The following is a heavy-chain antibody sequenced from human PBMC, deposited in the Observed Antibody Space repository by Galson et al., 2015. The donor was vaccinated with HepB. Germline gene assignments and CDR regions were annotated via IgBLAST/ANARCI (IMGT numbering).Heavy chain of an antibody. CDR2: ISGSGGST. V-gene: IGHV3-23*01. D-gene: IGHD2-21*01. CDR3: AKDFRGRIAGYYFDY. CDR1: GFTFSSYA. Sequence: SLRLSCAASGFTFSSYAMSWVRQAPGKGLEWVSAISGSGGSTYYADSVKGRFTISRDNSKNTLYLQMNSLRAEDTAVYYCAKDFRGRIAGYYFDYWGQGTLVTVSS. J-gene: IGHJ4*02.